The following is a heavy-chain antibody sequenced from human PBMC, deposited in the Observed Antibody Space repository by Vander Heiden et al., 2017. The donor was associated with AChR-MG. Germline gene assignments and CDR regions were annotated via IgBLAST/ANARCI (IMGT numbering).Heavy chain of an antibody. V-gene: IGHV3-23*01. Sequence: EVQLLESGGGLVQPGGSLSLSCAASGFTFSRYAMSWVRQAPGKGLEWVSAISGSGGSTYDADSVKGRFTISRDNSKNTLYLQMNSLRAEDTAVYYCAKDFSRATSTTFDYWGQGTLVTVSS. CDR2: ISGSGGST. D-gene: IGHD4-17*01. CDR1: GFTFSRYA. J-gene: IGHJ4*02. CDR3: AKDFSRATSTTFDY.